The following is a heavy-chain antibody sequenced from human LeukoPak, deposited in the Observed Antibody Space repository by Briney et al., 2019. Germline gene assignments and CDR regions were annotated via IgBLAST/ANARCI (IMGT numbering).Heavy chain of an antibody. CDR2: VSYDVNYK. J-gene: IGHJ4*02. V-gene: IGHV3-30*03. CDR1: GFTFSSYG. Sequence: GGSLRLSCAASGFTFSSYGMHWVRQAPGKGLEWVAVVSYDVNYKYYAASVKGRFTISRDNSKSTLSLQMNSLRAEDTAVYYCAVRYYGSGSYYSMDYWGRGTLVTVSS. CDR3: AVRYYGSGSYYSMDY. D-gene: IGHD3-10*01.